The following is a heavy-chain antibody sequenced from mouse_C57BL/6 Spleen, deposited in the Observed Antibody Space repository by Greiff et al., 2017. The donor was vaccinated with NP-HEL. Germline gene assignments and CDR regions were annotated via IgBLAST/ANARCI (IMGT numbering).Heavy chain of an antibody. CDR2: IYPGDGDT. V-gene: IGHV1-82*01. CDR1: GYAFSSSW. Sequence: VQLQQSGPELVKPGASVKISCKASGYAFSSSWMNWVKQRPGKGLEWIGRIYPGDGDTNYNGKFKGKATLTADKSSSTSYMHLSSLTSEDSAVYCCARYGSSHYYAMDYWGQGTSVTVSS. CDR3: ARYGSSHYYAMDY. D-gene: IGHD1-1*01. J-gene: IGHJ4*01.